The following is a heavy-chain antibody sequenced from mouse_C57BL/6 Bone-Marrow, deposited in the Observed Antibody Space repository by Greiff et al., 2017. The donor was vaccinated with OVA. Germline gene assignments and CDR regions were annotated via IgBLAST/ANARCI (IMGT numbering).Heavy chain of an antibody. V-gene: IGHV1-55*01. CDR3: ATGITTVVDY. J-gene: IGHJ2*01. CDR2: IYPGSGSP. CDR1: GYTFTSYW. D-gene: IGHD1-1*01. Sequence: QVQLQQPGAELVKPGASVKMSCKASGYTFTSYWITWVKQRPGQGLEWIGDIYPGSGSPNYNEQFKSKATLTVDTSSSTAYMQLSSLTSEDSAVYYCATGITTVVDYWGQGTTLTVSS.